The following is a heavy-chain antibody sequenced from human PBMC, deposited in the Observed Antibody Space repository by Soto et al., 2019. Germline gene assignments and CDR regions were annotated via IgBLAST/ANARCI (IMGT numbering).Heavy chain of an antibody. CDR3: ARGRDTMVRGVIMGPFDY. CDR2: INAGNGNT. J-gene: IGHJ4*02. Sequence: ASVKVSCKASGYTFTSYAMHWVRQAPGQRLEWMGWINAGNGNTKYSQKFQGRVTITRDTSASTAYMELSSLRSEDTAVYYCARGRDTMVRGVIMGPFDYWGQGTLVTVSS. D-gene: IGHD3-10*01. V-gene: IGHV1-3*01. CDR1: GYTFTSYA.